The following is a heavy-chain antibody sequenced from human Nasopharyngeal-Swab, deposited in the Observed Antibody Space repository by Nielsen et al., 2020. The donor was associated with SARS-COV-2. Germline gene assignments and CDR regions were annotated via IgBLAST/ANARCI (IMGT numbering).Heavy chain of an antibody. CDR2: ISYDGSNK. CDR1: GFTFSSYG. J-gene: IGHJ3*02. D-gene: IGHD5-24*01. Sequence: GESLKISCAASGFTFSSYGMHWVRQAPGKGLEWAAVISYDGSNKYYADSVKGRFTISRDNSKNTLYLQMNSLRAEDTAVYYCAKGGDGYNYGPDAFDIWGQGTMVTVSS. CDR3: AKGGDGYNYGPDAFDI. V-gene: IGHV3-30*18.